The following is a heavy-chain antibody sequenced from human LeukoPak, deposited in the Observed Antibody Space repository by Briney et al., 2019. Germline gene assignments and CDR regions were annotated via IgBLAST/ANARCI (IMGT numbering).Heavy chain of an antibody. J-gene: IGHJ4*02. D-gene: IGHD3-3*01. CDR3: AREPDVGYDFWSGFDY. CDR2: INHIGSS. Sequence: PSETLSLTCAVYVGSFSGYYWSWIRQPPGKGLEWIGEINHIGSSNYNPSLKSRVTMSVDTSKNQYSLKLSSVTAADTAVYYCAREPDVGYDFWSGFDYWGQGTLVTVSS. V-gene: IGHV4-34*01. CDR1: VGSFSGYY.